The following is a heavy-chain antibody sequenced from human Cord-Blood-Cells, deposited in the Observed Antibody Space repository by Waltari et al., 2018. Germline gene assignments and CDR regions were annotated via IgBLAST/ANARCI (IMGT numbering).Heavy chain of an antibody. CDR1: GGAFRCYL. J-gene: IGHJ4*02. CDR2: INHSGST. D-gene: IGHD6-13*01. V-gene: IGHV4-34*01. CDR3: ARGKTSSSWFDY. Sequence: QGQLPPWGAGLLKPSETPSLPCAVYGGAFRCYLLTWIRQPPGKGLEWIGEINHSGSTNYNPSLKSRVTISVDTSKNQFSLKLSSVTAADTAVYYCARGKTSSSWFDYWGQGTLVTVSS.